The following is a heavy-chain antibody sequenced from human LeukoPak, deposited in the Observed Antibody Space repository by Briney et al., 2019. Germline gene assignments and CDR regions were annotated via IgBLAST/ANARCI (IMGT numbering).Heavy chain of an antibody. V-gene: IGHV3-30*02. CDR2: IRYDGSNK. CDR3: AKDSGVGMATTFSILDI. Sequence: GGSLRLSCAASGFTFSNIAMTRVRQAPGKGLEWVAFIRYDGSNKYYADSVKGRFTISRDNSKNTLYLQMNSLRAEDTAVYYCAKDSGVGMATTFSILDIWGQGTMVTVSS. CDR1: GFTFSNIA. J-gene: IGHJ3*02. D-gene: IGHD5-24*01.